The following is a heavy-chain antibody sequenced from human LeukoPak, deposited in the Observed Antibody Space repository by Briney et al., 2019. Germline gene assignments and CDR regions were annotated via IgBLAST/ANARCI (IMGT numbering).Heavy chain of an antibody. V-gene: IGHV4-30-2*01. CDR3: ARDGDYGGNSGLHY. CDR1: GGSISSGGYY. CDR2: IYHSGST. J-gene: IGHJ4*02. Sequence: SETLSLTCTVSGGSISSGGYYWSWIRQPPGKGLEWIGYIYHSGSTYYNPSLKGRVTISVDRSKNQFSLKLSSVTAADTAVYYCARDGDYGGNSGLHYWGQGTLVTVSS. D-gene: IGHD4-23*01.